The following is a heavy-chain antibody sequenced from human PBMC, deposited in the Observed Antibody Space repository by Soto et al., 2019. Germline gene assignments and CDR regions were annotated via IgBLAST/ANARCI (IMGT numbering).Heavy chain of an antibody. CDR2: IYNSGGT. CDR1: GGSVSSDDFY. V-gene: IGHV4-61*08. Sequence: PSETLSLTCTVSGGSVSSDDFYWSWIRQPPGKGLEWIGYIYNSGGTKYNPPLKSRVTISVDTSKNQFSLKLNSVTAADTAVYYCAREVSGRYNNYFDYWGQGALVTVSS. D-gene: IGHD1-26*01. J-gene: IGHJ4*02. CDR3: AREVSGRYNNYFDY.